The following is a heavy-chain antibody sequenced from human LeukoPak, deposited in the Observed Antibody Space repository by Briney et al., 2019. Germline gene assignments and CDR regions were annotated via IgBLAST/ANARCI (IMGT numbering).Heavy chain of an antibody. V-gene: IGHV1-3*01. J-gene: IGHJ4*02. Sequence: ASVKVSCKASGYTFNSHPMHWVRQAPGQRLEWMGWINADNGNTRYSQKLQGRVTITRDTSANTAYMELSGLRSDDTAVYYCARDLASSTWHLDYWGQGTLVTVSS. CDR2: INADNGNT. CDR1: GYTFNSHP. D-gene: IGHD6-13*01. CDR3: ARDLASSTWHLDY.